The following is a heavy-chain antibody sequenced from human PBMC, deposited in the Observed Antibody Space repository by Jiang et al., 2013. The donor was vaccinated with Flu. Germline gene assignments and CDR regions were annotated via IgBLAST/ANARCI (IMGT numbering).Heavy chain of an antibody. Sequence: QLVESGGGLVKPGGSLRLSCAASGLTLSSAWMTWVRQVPGKGLEWVGRIKSETDGGTTDYAAPVKGRFTILRDNSKNTLHLRMNSLKTEDTAVYYCATDDGYLFSDGPFGAFDIWGQGTMVTASS. CDR2: IKSETDGGTT. V-gene: IGHV3-15*01. CDR3: ATDDGYLFSDGPFGAFDI. J-gene: IGHJ3*02. D-gene: IGHD6-25*01. CDR1: GLTLSSAW.